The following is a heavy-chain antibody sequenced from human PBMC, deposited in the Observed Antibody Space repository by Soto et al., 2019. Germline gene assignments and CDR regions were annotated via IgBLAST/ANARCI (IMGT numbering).Heavy chain of an antibody. D-gene: IGHD1-26*01. J-gene: IGHJ5*02. Sequence: PSETLSLTCAVYGGSFSGYYWSWIRQPPGKGLEWIGEINHSGSTNYNPSLKSRVTISVDTSKNQFSLKLSSVTAADTAVYYCARHYPLLPWGQGTLVTVSS. CDR3: ARHYPLLP. CDR2: INHSGST. CDR1: GGSFSGYY. V-gene: IGHV4-34*01.